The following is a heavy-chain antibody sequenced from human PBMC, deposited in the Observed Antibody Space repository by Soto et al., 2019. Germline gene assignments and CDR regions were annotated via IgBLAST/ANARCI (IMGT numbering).Heavy chain of an antibody. Sequence: QVQLVESGGGVVQPGRSLRLSCAASGFTFSSCSMHWVRQAPGKGLEWVALISNDDSNKFYADSVKGRFTISRDNSKNTLYLQMSSLRAEDTAVYYCAGGSPWEQQLQGPFDYWSQGTLVTVSS. CDR1: GFTFSSCS. D-gene: IGHD6-13*01. J-gene: IGHJ4*02. V-gene: IGHV3-30-3*01. CDR3: AGGSPWEQQLQGPFDY. CDR2: ISNDDSNK.